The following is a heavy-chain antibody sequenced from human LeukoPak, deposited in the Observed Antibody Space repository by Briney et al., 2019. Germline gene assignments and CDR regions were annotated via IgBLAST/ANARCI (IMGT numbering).Heavy chain of an antibody. CDR3: ARQKWLVPVVDY. D-gene: IGHD6-19*01. Sequence: SETLSLTCTVSGGSISSYYWSWIRQPPGKGLEWIGYIYTSGSTNYNPSLKSRVTISVDTSKNQFSLKLSSVTAADTAVYYCARQKWLVPVVDYWGQGTLVTVSS. CDR2: IYTSGST. V-gene: IGHV4-4*09. CDR1: GGSISSYY. J-gene: IGHJ4*02.